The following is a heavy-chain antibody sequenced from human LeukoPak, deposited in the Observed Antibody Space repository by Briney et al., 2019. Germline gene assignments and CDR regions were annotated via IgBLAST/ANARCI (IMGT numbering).Heavy chain of an antibody. J-gene: IGHJ6*02. CDR3: ARVSPYGGNWYGMDV. V-gene: IGHV3-13*01. CDR1: GFTFSSYD. D-gene: IGHD2-21*01. Sequence: GGSLRLSCAASGFTFSSYDMHWVRQATGKGLEWVSAIGTAGDTYYPGSVKGRFTISRENAKNSLYLQMNSLRAGDAAVYYCARVSPYGGNWYGMDVWGQGTTVTVSS. CDR2: IGTAGDT.